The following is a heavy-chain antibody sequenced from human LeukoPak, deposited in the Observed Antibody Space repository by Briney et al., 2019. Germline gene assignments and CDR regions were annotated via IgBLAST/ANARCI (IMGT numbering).Heavy chain of an antibody. V-gene: IGHV3-53*01. CDR1: GFTVSSNY. Sequence: GGSLRLSCEASGFTVSSNYMSWVRQAPGKGLEWVSVIYSGGNTYYADSVKGRLTISRDNSKNTLYLQMNSLRAEDTAVYYCARDVVTVAGADYWGQGTLVTVSS. CDR2: IYSGGNT. D-gene: IGHD6-19*01. J-gene: IGHJ4*02. CDR3: ARDVVTVAGADY.